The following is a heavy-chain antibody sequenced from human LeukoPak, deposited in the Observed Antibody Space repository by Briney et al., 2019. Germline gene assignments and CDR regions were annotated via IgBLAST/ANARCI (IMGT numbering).Heavy chain of an antibody. CDR3: ATQAAAAAGTVDY. D-gene: IGHD6-13*01. CDR1: GGSISSGSYY. V-gene: IGHV4-61*02. Sequence: SQTLSLTCTVSGGSISSGSYYWSWIRQPAGKGLEWIGRIYTSGSTNYNPSLKSRVTISVDTSKNQFSLKLSSVTAADTAVYYCATQAAAAAGTVDYWGQGTLVTVSS. J-gene: IGHJ4*02. CDR2: IYTSGST.